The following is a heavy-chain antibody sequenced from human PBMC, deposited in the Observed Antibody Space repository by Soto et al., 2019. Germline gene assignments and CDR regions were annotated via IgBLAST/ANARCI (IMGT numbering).Heavy chain of an antibody. V-gene: IGHV3-23*01. Sequence: EVQLLESGGGWVQPGGSLRLSCAASGFTFSSYAMSWVRQAPGKGLEWVSAISGSGGSTYYADSVKGRFTISRDNSKNTLYLQMNSLRAEDTAVYYCAKDRLHYYGSGSSRFDYWGQGTLVTVSS. CDR1: GFTFSSYA. J-gene: IGHJ4*02. CDR2: ISGSGGST. CDR3: AKDRLHYYGSGSSRFDY. D-gene: IGHD3-10*01.